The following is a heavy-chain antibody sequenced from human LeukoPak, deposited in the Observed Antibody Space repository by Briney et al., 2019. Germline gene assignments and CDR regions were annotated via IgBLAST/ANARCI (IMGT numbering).Heavy chain of an antibody. CDR1: GGSFTNAW. J-gene: IGHJ3*02. V-gene: IGHV4-59*08. Sequence: PSETLSLTCTVSGGSFTNAWWTWIRQAPGKGLEWIGFIYYSGRTKYNPSLQSRVTISLDTSEKKFSLKVTSVTAADTAVYNCTRLVDIESSGDPDTSDMWGQGTVVTVSS. D-gene: IGHD3-22*01. CDR3: TRLVDIESSGDPDTSDM. CDR2: IYYSGRT.